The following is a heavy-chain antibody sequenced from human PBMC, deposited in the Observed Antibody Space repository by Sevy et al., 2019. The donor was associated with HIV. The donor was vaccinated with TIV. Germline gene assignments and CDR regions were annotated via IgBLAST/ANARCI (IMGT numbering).Heavy chain of an antibody. CDR3: ARHCSSTSCSHAFDI. Sequence: KQPETLSLTCAVYGGSFSGYYWSWIRQPPGKGLEWIGEINHSGSTNYNPSLKSRVTISVDTSKNQFSLKLSSVTAADTAVYYCARHCSSTSCSHAFDIWGQGTMVTVSS. CDR1: GGSFSGYY. D-gene: IGHD2-2*01. V-gene: IGHV4-34*01. J-gene: IGHJ3*02. CDR2: INHSGST.